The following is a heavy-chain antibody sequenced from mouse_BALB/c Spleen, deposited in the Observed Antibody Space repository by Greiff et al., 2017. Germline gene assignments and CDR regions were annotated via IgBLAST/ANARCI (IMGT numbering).Heavy chain of an antibody. V-gene: IGHV2-3*01. Sequence: QVHVKQSGPGLVAPSQSLSITCTVSGFSLTSYGVSWVRQPPGKGLEWLGVICGDGSTNYHSALISRLSISKDNSKSQVFLKLNRLQTDDTATDYCAKADHYCYAMDYWGQGTSVTVSS. CDR1: GFSLTSYG. CDR2: ICGDGST. J-gene: IGHJ4*01. CDR3: AKADHYCYAMDY.